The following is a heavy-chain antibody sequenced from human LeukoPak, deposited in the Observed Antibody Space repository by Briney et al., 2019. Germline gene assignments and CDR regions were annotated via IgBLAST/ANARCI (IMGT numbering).Heavy chain of an antibody. CDR3: ARDLYSGSYYDY. Sequence: GGSLRLSCAASGFTFSDYYMSWIRQAPGKGLEWVSYISSSGSTIYYADSVKGRFTISRDNAKNSLYLQMNSLRAGDTAVYYCARDLYSGSYYDYWGQGTLVTVSS. J-gene: IGHJ4*02. CDR2: ISSSGSTI. V-gene: IGHV3-11*01. D-gene: IGHD1-26*01. CDR1: GFTFSDYY.